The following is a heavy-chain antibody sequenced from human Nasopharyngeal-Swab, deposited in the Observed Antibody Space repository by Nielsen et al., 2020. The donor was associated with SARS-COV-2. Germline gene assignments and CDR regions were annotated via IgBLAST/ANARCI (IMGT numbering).Heavy chain of an antibody. J-gene: IGHJ4*02. Sequence: SLNISCASSGFIFSSYGMHWVLQAPGKGLEWVAVIWYDGSNKYYADSVKGRFTISRDNSKNTLYLQMNSLRAEDTAVYYCARAETGYSYGYPFDYWGQGTLVTVSS. CDR2: IWYDGSNK. D-gene: IGHD5-18*01. V-gene: IGHV3-33*01. CDR1: GFIFSSYG. CDR3: ARAETGYSYGYPFDY.